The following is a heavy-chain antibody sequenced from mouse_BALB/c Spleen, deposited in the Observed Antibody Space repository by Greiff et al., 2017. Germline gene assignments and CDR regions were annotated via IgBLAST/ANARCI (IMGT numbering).Heavy chain of an antibody. V-gene: IGHV1-54*01. Sequence: VQLQQSGAELVRPGTSVKVSCTASGYAFTNYLIEWVKQRPGQGLEWIGVINPGSGGTNYNEKFKGKATLTADKSSSTAYMQLSSLTSDDSAVYCGASKITTFAYWGQGTLVTVSA. CDR2: INPGSGGT. CDR3: ASKITTFAY. J-gene: IGHJ3*01. CDR1: GYAFTNYL. D-gene: IGHD2-4*01.